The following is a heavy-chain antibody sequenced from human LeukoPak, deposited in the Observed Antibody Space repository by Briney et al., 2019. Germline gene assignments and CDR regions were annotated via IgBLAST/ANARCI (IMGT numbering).Heavy chain of an antibody. V-gene: IGHV3-30*04. CDR3: ARGWWFGELLSSESYYFDY. CDR1: EFTFSSYA. J-gene: IGHJ4*02. CDR2: ISYDGSNK. D-gene: IGHD3-10*01. Sequence: GGSLRLSCAASEFTFSSYAMHWVRQAPGKGLEWVAVISYDGSNKYYADSVKGRFTISRDNSKNTLYLQMNSLRAEDTAVYYCARGWWFGELLSSESYYFDYWGQGTLVTVSS.